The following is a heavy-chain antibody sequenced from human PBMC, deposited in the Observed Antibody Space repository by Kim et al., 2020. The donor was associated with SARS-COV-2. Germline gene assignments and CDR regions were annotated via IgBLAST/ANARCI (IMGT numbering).Heavy chain of an antibody. V-gene: IGHV1-18*01. D-gene: IGHD6-13*01. J-gene: IGHJ4*02. Sequence: NNAQKFPGKVTMNTDTSTSTAYMRVRSLKSDDTAVYYCSRISVSSSWYFDYWGQGTLVTVSS. CDR3: SRISVSSSWYFDY.